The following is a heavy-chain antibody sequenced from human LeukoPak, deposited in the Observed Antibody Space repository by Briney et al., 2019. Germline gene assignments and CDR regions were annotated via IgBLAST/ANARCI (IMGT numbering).Heavy chain of an antibody. CDR2: IYHSGGT. J-gene: IGHJ4*02. CDR1: GYSINSGYY. Sequence: SETLSLTCGVSGYSINSGYYWGWIRQPPGKGLEWIGSIYHSGGTYYSPSLKSRVTISVDTSRNQFSLRLSSVTAADTAVYYCAREGGDQYYFDYWGQGTLVTVSS. D-gene: IGHD4-17*01. V-gene: IGHV4-38-2*02. CDR3: AREGGDQYYFDY.